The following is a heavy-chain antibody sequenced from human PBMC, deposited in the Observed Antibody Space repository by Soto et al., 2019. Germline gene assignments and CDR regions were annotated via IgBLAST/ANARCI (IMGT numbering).Heavy chain of an antibody. CDR1: GFTFSSYG. Sequence: GGSLRLSCAASGFTFSSYGMHWVRQAPGKGLEWVAVIWYDGSNKYYADSVKGRFTISRDNSKNTLYLQMNSLRAEDTAVYYCARDRNPDTSSGFDYWGQGTLVTVSS. CDR2: IWYDGSNK. J-gene: IGHJ4*02. CDR3: ARDRNPDTSSGFDY. V-gene: IGHV3-33*01. D-gene: IGHD6-19*01.